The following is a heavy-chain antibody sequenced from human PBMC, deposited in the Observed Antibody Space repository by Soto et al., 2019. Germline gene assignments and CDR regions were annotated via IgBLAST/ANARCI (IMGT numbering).Heavy chain of an antibody. CDR2: IVVGSGNT. CDR3: AADPLYYDFWSGYYYGMDV. CDR1: GFTFTSSA. V-gene: IGHV1-58*01. D-gene: IGHD3-3*01. J-gene: IGHJ6*02. Sequence: SVKVSCKASGFTFTSSAVQWVRQARGQRLEWIGWIVVGSGNTNYAQKYQERVTITKDMSTSTAYMELSSLRSEDTAVYYCAADPLYYDFWSGYYYGMDVWGQGTTVTVSS.